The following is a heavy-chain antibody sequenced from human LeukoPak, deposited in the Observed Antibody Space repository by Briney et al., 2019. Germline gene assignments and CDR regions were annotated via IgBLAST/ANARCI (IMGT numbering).Heavy chain of an antibody. CDR1: GGTFSSYA. CDR3: ARGGYSSSSLAY. D-gene: IGHD6-6*01. V-gene: IGHV1-69*05. J-gene: IGHJ4*02. Sequence: GASVKVSCKASGGTFSSYAVSWVRQAPEQGLEWMGGIIPIFGTANFAQKFQGRVTITTDESTSTAYMELSSLRSEDTAVYYCARGGYSSSSLAYWGQGTLVTVSS. CDR2: IIPIFGTA.